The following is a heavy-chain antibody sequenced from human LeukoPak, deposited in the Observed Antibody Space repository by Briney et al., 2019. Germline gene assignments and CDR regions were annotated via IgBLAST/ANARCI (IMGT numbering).Heavy chain of an antibody. CDR2: IYSGGST. J-gene: IGHJ6*03. D-gene: IGHD6-6*01. CDR1: GFTVSSNY. CDR3: ARGPYSSSSDRETYYYYYYMDV. Sequence: GGSLRLSCAASGFTVSSNYMSWVRQAPGKELEWVSVIYSGGSTYYADSVKGRFTISRDNSKNTLYLQMNSLRAEDTAVYYCARGPYSSSSDRETYYYYYYMDVWGKGTTVTVSS. V-gene: IGHV3-53*01.